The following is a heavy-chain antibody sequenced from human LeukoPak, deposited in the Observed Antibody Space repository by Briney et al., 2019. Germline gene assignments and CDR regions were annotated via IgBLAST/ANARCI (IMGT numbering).Heavy chain of an antibody. Sequence: GASVKVSCKASGGTFSSYAISWVRQAPGQGLEWMGRIIPILGIANYAQKFQGRVTITADKSTSTAYMELSSLRSEDTAVYYCARGKEDYDSSGYCYRHAFDIWGQGTMVTVSS. J-gene: IGHJ3*02. D-gene: IGHD3-22*01. V-gene: IGHV1-69*04. CDR2: IIPILGIA. CDR3: ARGKEDYDSSGYCYRHAFDI. CDR1: GGTFSSYA.